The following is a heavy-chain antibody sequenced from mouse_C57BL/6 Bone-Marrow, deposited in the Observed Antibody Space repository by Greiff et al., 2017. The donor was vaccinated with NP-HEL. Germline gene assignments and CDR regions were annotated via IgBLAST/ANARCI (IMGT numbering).Heavy chain of an antibody. Sequence: QVQLQQPGAELVKPGASVKLSCKASGYTFTSYWMQWVKQRPGQGLEWIREIDPSDSYTNYNQKFKGKATLTVDTSSSTAYMQLSSLTSEDSAVYYCAREGQNYFDYWGQGTTLTVSS. V-gene: IGHV1-50*01. CDR1: GYTFTSYW. J-gene: IGHJ2*01. CDR3: AREGQNYFDY. D-gene: IGHD3-3*01. CDR2: IDPSDSYT.